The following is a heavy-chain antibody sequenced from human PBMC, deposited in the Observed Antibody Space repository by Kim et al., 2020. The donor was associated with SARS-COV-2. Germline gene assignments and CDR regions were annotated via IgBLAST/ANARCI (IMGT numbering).Heavy chain of an antibody. CDR1: GGSFSGYY. CDR3: ARGEIVVVVAATYTYYYYYGMDV. CDR2: INHSGST. D-gene: IGHD2-15*01. J-gene: IGHJ6*02. V-gene: IGHV4-34*01. Sequence: SETLSLTCAVYGGSFSGYYWSWIRQPPGKGLEWIGEINHSGSTNYNPSLKSRVTISVDTSKNQFSLKLSSVTAADTAVYYCARGEIVVVVAATYTYYYYYGMDVWGQGTTVTVSS.